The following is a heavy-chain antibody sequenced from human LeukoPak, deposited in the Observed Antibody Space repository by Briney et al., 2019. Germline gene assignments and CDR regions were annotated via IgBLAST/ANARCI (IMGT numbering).Heavy chain of an antibody. CDR2: MNPNSGNT. CDR3: ARAVGYCSGGSCRGYFDY. Sequence: AASVKVSCKASGYTFTSYDINWVRQATGQGLEWMGWMNPNSGNTGYAQKFQGRVTMTRNTSISTAYMELSSLRSEDTAVYYCARAVGYCSGGSCRGYFDYWGQGTLVTVSS. CDR1: GYTFTSYD. V-gene: IGHV1-8*01. J-gene: IGHJ4*02. D-gene: IGHD2-15*01.